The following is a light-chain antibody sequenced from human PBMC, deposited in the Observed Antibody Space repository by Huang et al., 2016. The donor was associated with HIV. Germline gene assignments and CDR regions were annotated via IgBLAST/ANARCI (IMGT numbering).Light chain of an antibody. CDR2: KAS. CDR3: QQYNSYSGK. V-gene: IGKV1-5*03. CDR1: QSIGTW. J-gene: IGKJ1*01. Sequence: DIQMTQSPSALSASVADRVTITCRASQSIGTWLAWYQQKPGKPPKLLIYKASTLQGGVPSRFGGGGSGTEFTLTISSLQPDDFATYFCQQYNSYSGKFGQGTKVE.